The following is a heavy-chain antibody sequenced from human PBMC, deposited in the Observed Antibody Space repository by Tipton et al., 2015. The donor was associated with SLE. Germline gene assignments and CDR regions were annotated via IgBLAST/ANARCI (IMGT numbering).Heavy chain of an antibody. CDR1: GFTFSSYD. CDR2: IGTAGDT. D-gene: IGHD1-1*01. V-gene: IGHV3-13*01. J-gene: IGHJ6*03. Sequence: SLRLSCAASGFTFSSYDMQWVRQPTGKGLEWVSAIGTAGDTYYPGSVKGRFTISRENAKNSLYLQMNSLRAGDTAVYYCARSWDGTADWYYMDVWGKGTTVTVSS. CDR3: ARSWDGTADWYYMDV.